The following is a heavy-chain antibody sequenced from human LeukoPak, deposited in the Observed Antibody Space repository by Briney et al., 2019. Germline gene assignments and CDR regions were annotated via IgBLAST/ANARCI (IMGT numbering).Heavy chain of an antibody. Sequence: KPSETLSLTCTVSGGSVSSYYWSWIRRPPGRGLEWIAYLSHSGSSDSNPSLTSRVTTLVDTSKNQFSLKLTSVTAADTAVYYCARDEYGDYGCDRWGQGTLVTVSS. V-gene: IGHV4-59*02. CDR2: LSHSGSS. J-gene: IGHJ5*02. CDR3: ARDEYGDYGCDR. D-gene: IGHD4-17*01. CDR1: GGSVSSYY.